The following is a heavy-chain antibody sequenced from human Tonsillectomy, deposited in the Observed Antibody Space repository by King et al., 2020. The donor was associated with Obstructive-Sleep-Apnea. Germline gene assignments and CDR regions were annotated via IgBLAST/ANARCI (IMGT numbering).Heavy chain of an antibody. V-gene: IGHV4-34*01. J-gene: IGHJ3*02. D-gene: IGHD3-10*01. Sequence: VQLPQWGAGLLKPSETLSLTCAVYGGSFSGYYWSWIRQPPGKGLEWIGEINHSGSTNYNPSLKSRVTISVDTSKNQFSLKLSSVTAADTAVYYCAREEWFGEFDAFDIWGQGTMVTVSS. CDR1: GGSFSGYY. CDR3: AREEWFGEFDAFDI. CDR2: INHSGST.